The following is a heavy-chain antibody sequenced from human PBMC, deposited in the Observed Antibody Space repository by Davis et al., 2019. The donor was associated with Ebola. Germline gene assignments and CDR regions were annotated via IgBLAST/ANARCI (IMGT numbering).Heavy chain of an antibody. CDR1: GFTFSSYS. Sequence: LKISCAASGFTFSSYSMNWVRQAPGKGLEWVSYISSSSSTIYYADSVKGRFTISRDNAKNSLYLQMNSLRDEDTAVYYCARDTSYYYYGMDVWGQGTTVTVSS. CDR3: ARDTSYYYYGMDV. D-gene: IGHD3-3*01. CDR2: ISSSSSTI. V-gene: IGHV3-48*02. J-gene: IGHJ6*02.